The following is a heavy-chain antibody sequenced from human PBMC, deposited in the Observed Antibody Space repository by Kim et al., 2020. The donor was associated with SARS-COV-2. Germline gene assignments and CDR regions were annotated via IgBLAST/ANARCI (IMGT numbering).Heavy chain of an antibody. CDR3: ARDSRYDSSGHFDY. J-gene: IGHJ4*02. Sequence: ADSVKGRFTISRDNAKNSLYLQMNSLRAEDTAVYYCARDSRYDSSGHFDYWGQGTLVNVSS. V-gene: IGHV3-21*01. D-gene: IGHD3-22*01.